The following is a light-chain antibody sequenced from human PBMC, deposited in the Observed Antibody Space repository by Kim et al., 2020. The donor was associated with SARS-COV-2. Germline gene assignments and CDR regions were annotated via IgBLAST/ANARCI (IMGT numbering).Light chain of an antibody. CDR2: WAS. J-gene: IGKJ2*01. Sequence: RATFNCKSSQSVFYSSNNKNFLAWYQQKPGQPPKVLIYWASTRESGVPDRFSGSGSATDFTLTISSMQAEDVAVYFCQQYLSSPYTFGQGTKLEI. CDR3: QQYLSSPYT. CDR1: QSVFYSSNNKNF. V-gene: IGKV4-1*01.